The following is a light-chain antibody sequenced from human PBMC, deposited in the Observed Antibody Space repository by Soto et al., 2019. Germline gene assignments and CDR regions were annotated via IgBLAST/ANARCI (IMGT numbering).Light chain of an antibody. V-gene: IGKV1-39*01. CDR3: HQTYRPPDT. J-gene: IGKJ1*01. CDR1: QSIDTH. CDR2: EAS. Sequence: DIRMTQSPSSLSASVGARVTITCRASQSIDTHLNWYQQHPGKAPNALIYEASNLQSGVPSRFSGSGSGTDFTLTISGLQPDDSATYYCHQTYRPPDTFGQGTKVEIK.